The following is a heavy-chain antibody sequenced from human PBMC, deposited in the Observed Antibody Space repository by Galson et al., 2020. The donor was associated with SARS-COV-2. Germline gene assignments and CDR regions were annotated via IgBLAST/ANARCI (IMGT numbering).Heavy chain of an antibody. D-gene: IGHD1-1*01. J-gene: IGHJ4*02. V-gene: IGHV1-69*13. CDR3: VRGEVQTLDY. CDR1: GGTFSSTD. Sequence: SVKVSCKASGGTFSSTDVNWVRQAPGQGLEWLGGFIHVFHTATYAQKFQGRVTITSDEPTTTAYMELTSLRYDDTAVYFCVRGEVQTLDYWGQGTLVTVSS. CDR2: FIHVFHTA.